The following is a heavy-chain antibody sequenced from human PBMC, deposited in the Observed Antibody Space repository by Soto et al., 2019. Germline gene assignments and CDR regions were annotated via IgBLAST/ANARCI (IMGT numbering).Heavy chain of an antibody. D-gene: IGHD2-15*01. CDR2: IIPILGIA. CDR3: ARGYCSGGSCTGMDV. V-gene: IGHV1-69*02. Sequence: SVKVSCKASGGTFSSYTISWVRQAPGQGLEWMGRIIPILGIANYAQKFQGRVTITADKSTSTAYMELSSLRSEDTAVYYCARGYCSGGSCTGMDVWGKGTTVTV. J-gene: IGHJ6*04. CDR1: GGTFSSYT.